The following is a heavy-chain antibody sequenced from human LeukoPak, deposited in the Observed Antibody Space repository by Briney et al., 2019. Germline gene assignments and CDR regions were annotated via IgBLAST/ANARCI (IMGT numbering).Heavy chain of an antibody. CDR1: GFTFSSYG. D-gene: IGHD4-17*01. J-gene: IGHJ6*03. CDR3: ARADYGDYPYYYYYMDV. Sequence: GGSLRLSCAASGFTFSSYGMSWVRQAPGKGLEWVSAISGSGGSTYYADSVKGRFTISRDNSKNTLYLQMNSLRAEDTAVYYCARADYGDYPYYYYYMDVWGKGTTVTISS. CDR2: ISGSGGST. V-gene: IGHV3-23*01.